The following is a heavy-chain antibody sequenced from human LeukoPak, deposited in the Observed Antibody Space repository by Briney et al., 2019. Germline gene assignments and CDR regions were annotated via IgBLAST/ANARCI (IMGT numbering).Heavy chain of an antibody. CDR2: IKEDGSET. CDR3: AKDGARTWYGDFEF. J-gene: IGHJ4*02. CDR1: GFNFNTYW. Sequence: GGSLRLSCAASGFNFNTYWMNWVRQAPGKGLEWVGIIKEDGSETYYVDSVKGRFTISRDNAKDSLFLQVNSLRVEDTAVYYCAKDGARTWYGDFEFWGQGTLVTVSS. D-gene: IGHD3-10*01. V-gene: IGHV3-7*01.